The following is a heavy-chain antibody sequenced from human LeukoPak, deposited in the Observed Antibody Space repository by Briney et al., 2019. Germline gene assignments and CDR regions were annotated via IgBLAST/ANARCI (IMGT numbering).Heavy chain of an antibody. D-gene: IGHD6-19*01. CDR2: INHSGST. V-gene: IGHV4-34*01. CDR1: GGSFSGYY. Sequence: SETLSLTCAVYGGSFSGYYWSWIRQPPGKGLEWIGEINHSGSTNYNPSLKSRVTISVGTSKNQFSLKLSSVTAADTAVYYCARSTGYSSGWYRGGYYFDYWGQGTLVTVSS. CDR3: ARSTGYSSGWYRGGYYFDY. J-gene: IGHJ4*02.